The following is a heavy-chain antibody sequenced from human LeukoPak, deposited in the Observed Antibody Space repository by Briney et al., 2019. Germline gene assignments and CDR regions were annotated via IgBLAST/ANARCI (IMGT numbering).Heavy chain of an antibody. CDR3: ARGIAARPGYFDY. CDR2: IIPIFGTA. Sequence: SVKVSCKASGYTFTSYDINWVRQAPGQGLEWMGGIIPIFGTANYAQKFQGRVTITTDESTSTAYMELSSLRSEDAAVYYCARGIAARPGYFDYWGQGTLVTVSS. D-gene: IGHD6-6*01. CDR1: GYTFTSYD. J-gene: IGHJ4*02. V-gene: IGHV1-69*05.